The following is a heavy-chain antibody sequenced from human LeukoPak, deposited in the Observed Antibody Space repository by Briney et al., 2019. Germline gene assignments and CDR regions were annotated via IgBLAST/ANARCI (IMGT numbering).Heavy chain of an antibody. CDR1: GFTFSSYA. CDR2: ISYDGSNK. CDR3: ARDGYGSGPSGYYYMDV. V-gene: IGHV3-30-3*01. D-gene: IGHD3-10*01. J-gene: IGHJ6*03. Sequence: GGSLRLSCAASGFTFSSYAMHWVRQAPGKGLEWVAVISYDGSNKYYADSVKGRFSISRDNSKNTLYLQMNSLRGEDTAVYYCARDGYGSGPSGYYYMDVWGKGTTATVSS.